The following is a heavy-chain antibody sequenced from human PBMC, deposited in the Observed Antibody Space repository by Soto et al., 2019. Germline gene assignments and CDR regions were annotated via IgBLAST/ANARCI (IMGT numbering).Heavy chain of an antibody. CDR1: GFTFDDYA. CDR2: ISWNSGSI. Sequence: LRLSCAASGFTFDDYAMHWVRQAPGKGLEWVSGISWNSGSIGYADSVKGRFTISRDNAKNSLYLQMNSLRAEDTALYYCAKAPAGYFDYWGQGTLVTVSS. CDR3: AKAPAGYFDY. D-gene: IGHD3-9*01. J-gene: IGHJ4*02. V-gene: IGHV3-9*01.